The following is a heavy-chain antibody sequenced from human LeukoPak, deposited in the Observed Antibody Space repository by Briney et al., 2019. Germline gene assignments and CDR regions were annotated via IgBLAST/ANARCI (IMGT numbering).Heavy chain of an antibody. J-gene: IGHJ4*02. CDR1: GGSISSSSYY. V-gene: IGHV4-39*07. Sequence: SETLSLTCTVSGGSISSSSYYWGWIRQPPGKGLEWIGSIYYSGSTYYNPSLKSRVTISVDTSKNQFSLKPSSVTAADAAVYYCARSSPAAYDHPVEYWGQGTLVTVSS. CDR2: IYYSGST. CDR3: ARSSPAAYDHPVEY. D-gene: IGHD3-22*01.